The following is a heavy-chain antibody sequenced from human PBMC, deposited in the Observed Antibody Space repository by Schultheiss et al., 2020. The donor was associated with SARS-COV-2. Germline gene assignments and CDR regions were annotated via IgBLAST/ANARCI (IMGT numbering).Heavy chain of an antibody. V-gene: IGHV3-30*01. Sequence: GGSLRLSCAASGFTFSSYAMHWVRQAPDKGLEWVAVISYDGSNKYYADSVKGRFTISRDNSKNTLYLQMNSLRAEDTAVYYCAAPRQLDRRDSSSSYFDYWGQGTLVTVSS. CDR3: AAPRQLDRRDSSSSYFDY. CDR2: ISYDGSNK. D-gene: IGHD6-6*01. J-gene: IGHJ4*02. CDR1: GFTFSSYA.